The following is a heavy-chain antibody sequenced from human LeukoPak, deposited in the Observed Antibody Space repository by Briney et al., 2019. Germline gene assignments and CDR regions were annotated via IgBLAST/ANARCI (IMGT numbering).Heavy chain of an antibody. CDR2: IKQDGSEK. CDR1: GFTFSSYW. D-gene: IGHD3-10*01. J-gene: IGHJ4*02. V-gene: IGHV3-7*01. CDR3: ARYGGSNYVGF. Sequence: GGSLRLSCAASGFTFSSYWMSWVRQAPGKGLEWVANIKQDGSEKYYVDSVKGRFTISRDNAKNSLYLQMNSLRAEDTAVYFCARYGGSNYVGFWGQGTLVTVSS.